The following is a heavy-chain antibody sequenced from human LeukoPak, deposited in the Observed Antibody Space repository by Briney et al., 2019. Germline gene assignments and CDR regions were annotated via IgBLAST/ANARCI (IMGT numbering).Heavy chain of an antibody. J-gene: IGHJ4*02. CDR1: GYTFTNYG. Sequence: GASVKVSCKASGYTFTNYGITWVRQAPGQGLEWMGWIGAYNGNTNYAQKFQGRVTMTRDTSISTAYMELSRLRSDDTAVYYCARDHQVGGDGYNYHYYFDYWGQGTLVTVSS. CDR2: IGAYNGNT. V-gene: IGHV1-18*01. D-gene: IGHD5-24*01. CDR3: ARDHQVGGDGYNYHYYFDY.